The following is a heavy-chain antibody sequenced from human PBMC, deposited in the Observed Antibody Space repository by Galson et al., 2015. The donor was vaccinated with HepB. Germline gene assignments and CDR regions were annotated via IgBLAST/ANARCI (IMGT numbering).Heavy chain of an antibody. Sequence: SPRLSCAASGFTFSGSAMHWVRQASGKGLEWVGRIRSKANSYATAYAASVKGRFTISRDDSKNTAYLQMNSLKTEDTAVYYCTSLSVAGLPNFDCWGQGTLVTVSS. CDR2: IRSKANSYAT. D-gene: IGHD6-19*01. V-gene: IGHV3-73*01. CDR3: TSLSVAGLPNFDC. J-gene: IGHJ4*02. CDR1: GFTFSGSA.